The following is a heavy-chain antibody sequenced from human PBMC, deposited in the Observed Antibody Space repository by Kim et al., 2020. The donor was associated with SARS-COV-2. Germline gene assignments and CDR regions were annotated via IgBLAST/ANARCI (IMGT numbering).Heavy chain of an antibody. CDR3: ARDLAASPRGVDY. Sequence: GGSLRLSCAASGFTFSSYSMNWVRQAPGKGLEWVSSISSSSSYIYYADSVKGRFTISRDNAKNSLYLQMNSLRAEDTAVYYCARDLAASPRGVDYWGQGTLVTVSS. D-gene: IGHD2-15*01. CDR2: ISSSSSYI. CDR1: GFTFSSYS. J-gene: IGHJ4*02. V-gene: IGHV3-21*01.